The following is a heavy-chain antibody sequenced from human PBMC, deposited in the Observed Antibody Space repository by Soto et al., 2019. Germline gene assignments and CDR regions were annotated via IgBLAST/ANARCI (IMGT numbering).Heavy chain of an antibody. CDR3: ARTNRGHMGGALA. V-gene: IGHV4-38-2*01. CDR1: GYSISSGYY. D-gene: IGHD2-21*01. J-gene: IGHJ4*02. Sequence: SETLSLTFAVSGYSISSGYYWGWIRQPPGKGLEWIGSISHSGSTYYNPSLKSRVTISVDTSKNQFSLKLSTVTADDTPVYYCARTNRGHMGGALAWGQGAPVTVSS. CDR2: ISHSGST.